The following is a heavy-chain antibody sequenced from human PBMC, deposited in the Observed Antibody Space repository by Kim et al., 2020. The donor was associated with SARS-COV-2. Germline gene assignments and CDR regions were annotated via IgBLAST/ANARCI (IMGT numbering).Heavy chain of an antibody. CDR3: AWSSSAMVRTRFRVIGGMDD. CDR1: GFTFSDYY. CDR2: IRSSSSYT. J-gene: IGHJ6*02. Sequence: GGSLRLSCAASGFTFSDYYMSWIRQAPGKGLEWVSYIRSSSSYTNYADSVKGRFTISRDNAKNSLYLQMNSLRAEDTAVYYCAWSSSAMVRTRFRVIGGMDDWGQGTTVTVSS. D-gene: IGHD3-10*01. V-gene: IGHV3-11*06.